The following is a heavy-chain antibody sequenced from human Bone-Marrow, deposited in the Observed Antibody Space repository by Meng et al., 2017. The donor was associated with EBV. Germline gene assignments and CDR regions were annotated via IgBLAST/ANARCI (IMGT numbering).Heavy chain of an antibody. Sequence: LEAGGGLVQPGGSLRLSCAASGVTLSSLWLHWVRQAPGKGLVWVYRINTHESVITYADSVKGRFTISRDNAKNTVYLQMNNLRAEDTAVYYCAKDCFGDKDSWGQGTLVTVSS. CDR3: AKDCFGDKDS. CDR2: INTHESVI. D-gene: IGHD2-21*01. CDR1: GVTLSSLW. V-gene: IGHV3-74*01. J-gene: IGHJ4*02.